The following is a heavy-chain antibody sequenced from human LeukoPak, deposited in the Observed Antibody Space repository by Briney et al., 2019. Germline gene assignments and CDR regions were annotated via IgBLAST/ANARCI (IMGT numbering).Heavy chain of an antibody. V-gene: IGHV3-23*01. CDR2: ISGSGGST. CDR1: GFTFSSYA. J-gene: IGHJ6*02. CDR3: ARDAHTGSGTYWGGVDYYYGLDV. Sequence: GGSLRLSCAASGFTFSSYAMSWVRQAPGKGLEWVSAISGSGGSTYYADSVKGRFTISRDNSKNTLYLQMHSLRAEDTAVYYCARDAHTGSGTYWGGVDYYYGLDVWGQGTTVTVSS. D-gene: IGHD3-10*01.